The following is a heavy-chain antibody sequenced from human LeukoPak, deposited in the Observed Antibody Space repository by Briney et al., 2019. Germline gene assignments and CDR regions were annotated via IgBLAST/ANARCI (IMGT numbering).Heavy chain of an antibody. CDR1: GGTFSSYA. J-gene: IGHJ6*02. CDR3: ARGVSDYYYGMDV. CDR2: IIPIFGTA. V-gene: IGHV1-69*05. Sequence: SVKVSCKASGGTFSSYAISWVRQAPGQGLEWMGGIIPIFGTANYAQKLQGRVTMTTDTSTSTAYMELRSLRADDTAVYYCARGVSDYYYGMDVWGQGTTVTVSS.